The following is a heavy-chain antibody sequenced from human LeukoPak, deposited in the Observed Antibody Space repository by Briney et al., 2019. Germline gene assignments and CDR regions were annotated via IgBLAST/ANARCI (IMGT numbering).Heavy chain of an antibody. CDR3: ARDMGGDSTRFAFDI. Sequence: SVKVSCNASGGTFSSYTISWVRQAPGQGREWMGRIIPIVGIANYAQKFQGRVTITADKSTSTAHMELSSLRSEDTAVYYCARDMGGDSTRFAFDIWGQGTMVTVSS. CDR1: GGTFSSYT. J-gene: IGHJ3*02. V-gene: IGHV1-69*04. CDR2: IIPIVGIA. D-gene: IGHD4-17*01.